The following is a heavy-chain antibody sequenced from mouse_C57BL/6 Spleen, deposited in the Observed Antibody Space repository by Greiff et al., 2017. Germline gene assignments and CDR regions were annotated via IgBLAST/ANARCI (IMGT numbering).Heavy chain of an antibody. D-gene: IGHD2-5*01. J-gene: IGHJ3*01. Sequence: EVQLVESGGGLVKPGGSLKLSCAASGFTFSSFAMSWVRQTPEKRLEWVATISDGGSYTYYPDNVKGRFTISRDNAKNNLYLQMSHLKSEDTAMYYCARAYYSNYVWFAYWGQGTLVTVSA. CDR3: ARAYYSNYVWFAY. CDR2: ISDGGSYT. V-gene: IGHV5-4*01. CDR1: GFTFSSFA.